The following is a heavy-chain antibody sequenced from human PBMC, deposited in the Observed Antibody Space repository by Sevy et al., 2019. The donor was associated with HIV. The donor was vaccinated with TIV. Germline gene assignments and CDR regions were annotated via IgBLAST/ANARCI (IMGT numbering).Heavy chain of an antibody. Sequence: ASVKVSCKVSGYIFTELSMHWVRQAPGKGLEWMGGFDPEDGETIYAQKFQGRVTMTEDTSTDTAYMDLSSLRSKGTALYYCATDSVLLKGRYYDSSGYYLHYWGHGTLVTVSS. V-gene: IGHV1-24*01. J-gene: IGHJ4*01. CDR3: ATDSVLLKGRYYDSSGYYLHY. CDR1: GYIFTELS. CDR2: FDPEDGET. D-gene: IGHD3-22*01.